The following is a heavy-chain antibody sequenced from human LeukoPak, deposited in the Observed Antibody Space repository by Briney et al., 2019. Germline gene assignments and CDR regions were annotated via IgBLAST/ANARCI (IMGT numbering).Heavy chain of an antibody. CDR3: AREGQLLENWFDP. CDR1: GGSISSYY. CDR2: IYYSGST. V-gene: IGHV4-59*01. Sequence: SETLSLTCTVSGGSISSYYWSWIRQPPGKGLEWIGYIYYSGSTNYNPSLKSRVTISVDTSKNQFSLKLSSETAADTAVYYCAREGQLLENWFDPWGQGTLVTVSS. J-gene: IGHJ5*02. D-gene: IGHD2-2*01.